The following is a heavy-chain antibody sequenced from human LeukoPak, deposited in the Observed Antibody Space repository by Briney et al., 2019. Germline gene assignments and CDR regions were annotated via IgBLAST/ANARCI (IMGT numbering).Heavy chain of an antibody. D-gene: IGHD2-2*01. Sequence: ASVKVSCKVSGYTLSELSMHWLRQAPGKGLEWMGGFHPEDGETVYAQKFQGRVTMTEDTSTDTAYMELSSLRSEGTAVYYCATGKIYCSTTSCSDDSWGQGTLVTVSS. CDR2: FHPEDGET. CDR3: ATGKIYCSTTSCSDDS. V-gene: IGHV1-24*01. CDR1: GYTLSELS. J-gene: IGHJ4*02.